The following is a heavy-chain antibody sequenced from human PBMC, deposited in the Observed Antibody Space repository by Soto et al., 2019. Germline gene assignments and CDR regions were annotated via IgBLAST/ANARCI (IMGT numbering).Heavy chain of an antibody. J-gene: IGHJ4*02. D-gene: IGHD3-9*01. Sequence: EVQLVESGGDLVQRGGSLRPSCAASGFPFSSYWMHLVRHPPGKGLDWVARISGDGVTTYYADSVTGRFTVSRDNAKNTLSLQISGLRAEDTAVYYCAREYYGLLTGYYTDYWGQGTLVSVSS. CDR3: AREYYGLLTGYYTDY. V-gene: IGHV3-74*01. CDR1: GFPFSSYW. CDR2: ISGDGVTT.